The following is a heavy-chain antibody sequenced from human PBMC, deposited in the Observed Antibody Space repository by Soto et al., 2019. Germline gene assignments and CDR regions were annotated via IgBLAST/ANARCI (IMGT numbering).Heavy chain of an antibody. CDR2: IKNKTDGGTA. CDR3: STHPNVAPSV. Sequence: VQLEESGGGLVQPGGSLTLSCAASGFTFSNAWMSWVRQAPGKGLEWVGRIKNKTDGGTADYAAPVKGRFAISRDDSKNTLYLQMNGLKTEDTAVYYCSTHPNVAPSVWGKGTTVTVSS. CDR1: GFTFSNAW. J-gene: IGHJ6*04. V-gene: IGHV3-15*01.